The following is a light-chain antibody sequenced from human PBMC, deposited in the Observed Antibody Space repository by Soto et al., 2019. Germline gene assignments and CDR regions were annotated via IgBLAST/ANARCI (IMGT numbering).Light chain of an antibody. J-gene: IGKJ5*01. CDR3: QQYGSSRIT. Sequence: EIVLTQSPGTLSLSPGERATLSCRASQSVTSSYLAWYQQKFGQAPRLLIFGASNRATGIPDRFSGSGSGTDFTLTISRLEPEDFAVYYCQQYGSSRITFGQGTRLVIK. CDR2: GAS. CDR1: QSVTSSY. V-gene: IGKV3-20*01.